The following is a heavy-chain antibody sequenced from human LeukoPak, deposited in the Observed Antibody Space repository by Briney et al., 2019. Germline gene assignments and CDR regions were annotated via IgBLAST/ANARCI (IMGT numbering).Heavy chain of an antibody. Sequence: GGSLRLSCAASGFTFSSYAMSWVRQAPGRGLEWVSAISGSGGSTYYADSVKGRFTISRDNAKNTLYLQMNSLRAEDTAVYYCARGLSGYASSLGYWGQGTLVTVSA. D-gene: IGHD6-6*01. CDR3: ARGLSGYASSLGY. V-gene: IGHV3-23*01. CDR1: GFTFSSYA. J-gene: IGHJ4*02. CDR2: ISGSGGST.